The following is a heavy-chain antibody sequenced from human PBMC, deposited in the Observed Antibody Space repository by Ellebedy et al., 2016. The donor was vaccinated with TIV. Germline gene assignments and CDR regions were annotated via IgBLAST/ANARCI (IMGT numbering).Heavy chain of an antibody. D-gene: IGHD2-15*01. CDR3: ARGVADKKYCSGGSCYSALYYYYGMDV. Sequence: SVKVSCXASGGTFSSYAISWVRQAPGQGLEWMGGIIPIFGTANYAQKFQGRVTITADESTSTAYMELRSLRSDDTAVYYCARGVADKKYCSGGSCYSALYYYYGMDVWGQGTTVTVSS. J-gene: IGHJ6*02. CDR2: IIPIFGTA. CDR1: GGTFSSYA. V-gene: IGHV1-69*13.